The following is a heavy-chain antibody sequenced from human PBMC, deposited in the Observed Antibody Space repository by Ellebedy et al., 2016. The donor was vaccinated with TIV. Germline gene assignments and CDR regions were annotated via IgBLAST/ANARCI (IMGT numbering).Heavy chain of an antibody. Sequence: MPGGSLRLSCTVSSYSISSGYYWGWIRQPPGKGLEWIGSINHSGRTYYNPFLRSRVTHSVDTSKTQFSLRLTYVTAADTAVYYCARARGQYLYGSGSYFTDWGQGEMVTVSS. J-gene: IGHJ4*02. D-gene: IGHD3-10*01. CDR3: ARARGQYLYGSGSYFTD. CDR2: INHSGRT. V-gene: IGHV4-38-2*02. CDR1: SYSISSGYY.